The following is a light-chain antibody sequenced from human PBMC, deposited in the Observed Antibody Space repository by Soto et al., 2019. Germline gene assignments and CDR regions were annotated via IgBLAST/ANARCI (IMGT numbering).Light chain of an antibody. J-gene: IGKJ4*01. CDR1: QSVSSN. CDR3: QQYNNWPLT. V-gene: IGKV3D-15*01. CDR2: GAS. Sequence: EIVMTQSPATLSVSPGERATLSCRAGQSVSSNLAWYQQKPGQAPRVLIYGASTRSTGIPARFSGSGSGTEFTLTISSLQSEDFAVYYCQQYNNWPLTFGGGTKVDIK.